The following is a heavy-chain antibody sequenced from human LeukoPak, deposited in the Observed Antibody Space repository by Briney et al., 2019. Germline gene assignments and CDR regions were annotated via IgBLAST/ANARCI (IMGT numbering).Heavy chain of an antibody. V-gene: IGHV1-2*02. CDR2: INPNSGGA. CDR1: GYTFSDYY. J-gene: IGHJ3*01. CDR3: ARGSLKSSADGFDF. Sequence: ASVKVSCKASGYTFSDYYMHWVRQAPGQGLEWMGWINPNSGGANYAQSFQGRVALTRDTSITTAYMEVSRLTSDDTAVYYCARGSLKSSADGFDFWGRGTMVTVS.